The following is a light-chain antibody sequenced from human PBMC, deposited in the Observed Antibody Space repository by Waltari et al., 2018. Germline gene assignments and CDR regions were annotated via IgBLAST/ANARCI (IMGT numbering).Light chain of an antibody. CDR2: EVT. J-gene: IGLJ3*02. CDR3: SSYAGGSSLM. CDR1: STDVEGYDL. V-gene: IGLV2-8*01. Sequence: QSALTQPPSASGSPGQSITISCPGISTDVEGYDLVFWYHQHPGKAPKLLIYEVTKRPSGVPDRFSGSKSDNTASLAVSGLQAEDEADYYCSSYAGGSSLMFGGGTKLTVL.